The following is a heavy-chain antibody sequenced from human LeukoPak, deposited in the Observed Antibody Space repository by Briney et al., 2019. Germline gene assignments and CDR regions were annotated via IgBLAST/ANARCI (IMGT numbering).Heavy chain of an antibody. J-gene: IGHJ4*02. D-gene: IGHD3-10*01. CDR1: GFTFNTYA. CDR2: ISGSGYST. V-gene: IGHV3-23*01. Sequence: PGGSLRLSCAASGFTFNTYAMSWVRQAPGKGLEWVSGISGSGYSTYYADSVKGRFTISRHNSKSTLYLQINSLRAEDTAVYYCAKDPGSGTFYADYFDYWGQGTLVTVSS. CDR3: AKDPGSGTFYADYFDY.